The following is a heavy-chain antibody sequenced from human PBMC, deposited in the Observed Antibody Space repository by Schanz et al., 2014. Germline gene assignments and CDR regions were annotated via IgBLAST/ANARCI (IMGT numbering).Heavy chain of an antibody. Sequence: VQLVESGGGLVKPGGSLRLSCAASGFTFSSSSMNWVRQAPGKGLEWVSLTASSISYIVYSDSVKGRFTISRDNAKDTLYLQMNSLRDEDTAVYYCARDKNGDGASQNTDFWGQGTLVTVSS. V-gene: IGHV3-21*02. CDR1: GFTFSSSS. D-gene: IGHD2-8*01. CDR2: TASSISYI. CDR3: ARDKNGDGASQNTDF. J-gene: IGHJ4*02.